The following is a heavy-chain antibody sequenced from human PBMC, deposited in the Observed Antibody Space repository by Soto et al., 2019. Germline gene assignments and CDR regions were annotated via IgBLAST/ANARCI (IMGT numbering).Heavy chain of an antibody. CDR1: VCTFSSYW. D-gene: IGHD6-19*01. V-gene: IGHV3-7*01. J-gene: IGHJ3*02. CDR3: ARDIGYSSGWVNDDAFDI. Sequence: PGGSLRLSCASSVCTFSSYWMSCVRHSPGKWLEWVANIKQDGSEKYYVDSVKGRFTISRDNAKNSLYLQMNSLRAEDTAVYYCARDIGYSSGWVNDDAFDIWGQGTMVTVSS. CDR2: IKQDGSEK.